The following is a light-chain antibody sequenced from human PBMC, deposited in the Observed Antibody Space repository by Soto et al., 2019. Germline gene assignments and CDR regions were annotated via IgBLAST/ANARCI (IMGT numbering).Light chain of an antibody. CDR2: NSY. CDR3: VAWDDSLKTVL. J-gene: IGLJ3*02. CDR1: NSNIGTNS. V-gene: IGLV1-44*01. Sequence: QSVLTQPPSASETPEQRVIISCSGGNSNIGTNSVSWYQHLPGTAPKLLIYNSYQRPAGVPDRFSGSKSGTSASLAISGLQSEDEANYYCVAWDDSLKTVLFGGGTKLTVL.